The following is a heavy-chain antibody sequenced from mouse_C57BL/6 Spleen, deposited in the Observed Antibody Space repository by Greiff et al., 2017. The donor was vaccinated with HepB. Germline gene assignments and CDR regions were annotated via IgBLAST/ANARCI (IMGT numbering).Heavy chain of an antibody. D-gene: IGHD1-1*01. V-gene: IGHV1-19*01. CDR2: INPYNGGT. CDR1: GYTFTDYY. J-gene: IGHJ4*01. CDR3: DGYYYGSSLYYAMDY. Sequence: VQLQQSGPVLVKPGASVKMSCKASGYTFTDYYMNWVKQSHGKSLEWIGVINPYNGGTSYNQKFKGKATLTVDKSSSTAYMELNSLTSEDSAVYYWDGYYYGSSLYYAMDYWGQGTSVTVSS.